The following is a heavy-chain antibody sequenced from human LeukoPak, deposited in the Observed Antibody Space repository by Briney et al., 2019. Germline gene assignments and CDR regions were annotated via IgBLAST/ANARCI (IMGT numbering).Heavy chain of an antibody. CDR1: GYTLTGYY. Sequence: ASVKVSCKASGYTLTGYYLHWVRQAPGQGLEWMGWNNPNTGATHSAQKFQGRITMTRDTSISTAYMDLSRLRSDDTPVYYCARDRVGSGWPRPYYFEVWGQGTLVTVSS. D-gene: IGHD6-19*01. J-gene: IGHJ4*02. CDR3: ARDRVGSGWPRPYYFEV. V-gene: IGHV1-2*02. CDR2: NNPNTGAT.